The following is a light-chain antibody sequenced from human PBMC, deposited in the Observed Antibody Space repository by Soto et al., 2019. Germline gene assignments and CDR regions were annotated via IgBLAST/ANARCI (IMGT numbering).Light chain of an antibody. CDR2: AAS. CDR1: QSISSY. V-gene: IGKV1-39*01. J-gene: IGKJ2*01. CDR3: QQRYSTPRT. Sequence: DIQMTQSPSSLSASVGDRVTITCRASQSISSYSTRYHQKPGKAPKLLIYAASSLQRGVPSSFSGSGSGKDFSLTISSLPPEELATYYFQQRYSTPRTFGQGTKREIK.